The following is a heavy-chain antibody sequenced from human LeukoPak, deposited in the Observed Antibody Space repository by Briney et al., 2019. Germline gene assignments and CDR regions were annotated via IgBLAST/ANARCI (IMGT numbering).Heavy chain of an antibody. D-gene: IGHD3-9*01. CDR1: GFIVNNLY. CDR2: IYSGGST. J-gene: IGHJ6*02. V-gene: IGHV3-66*01. CDR3: ARDGLTGYSYYHYGMDV. Sequence: GGSLRLSCAASGFIVNNLYMSWVRQAPGKGLEWVSVIYSGGSTYYSDSVKGRFTISRDNAKNSLYLQMNSLRDEDTAVYYCARDGLTGYSYYHYGMDVWGQGTTVTVSS.